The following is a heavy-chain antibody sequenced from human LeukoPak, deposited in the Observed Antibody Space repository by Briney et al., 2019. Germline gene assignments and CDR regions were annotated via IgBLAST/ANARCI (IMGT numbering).Heavy chain of an antibody. J-gene: IGHJ5*02. CDR1: GGSISSGSYY. D-gene: IGHD6-13*01. Sequence: SQTLSLTCTVSGGSISSGSYYWSWIRQPAGKGLEWIGRIYTSGSTNYNPSLKSRVTMSVDTSKNQFSLKLSSVTAADTAVYYCARDYSTYNWFDPWGQGTLVTVSS. CDR2: IYTSGST. CDR3: ARDYSTYNWFDP. V-gene: IGHV4-61*02.